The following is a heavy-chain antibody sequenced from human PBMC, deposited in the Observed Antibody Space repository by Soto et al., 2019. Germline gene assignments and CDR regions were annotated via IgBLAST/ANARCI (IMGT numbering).Heavy chain of an antibody. CDR1: GFTFSSYA. J-gene: IGHJ4*02. D-gene: IGHD3-22*01. CDR3: AKAHGVSMIVEDLPDY. V-gene: IGHV3-23*01. Sequence: EVQLLESGGGLVQPGGSLRLSCAASGFTFSSYAMSWVRQAPGKGLEWVSAISGSGGSTYYADSVKGRFTISRDNSKNTVYLQMNSLRAEDTAVYYCAKAHGVSMIVEDLPDYWGQGTLVTVSS. CDR2: ISGSGGST.